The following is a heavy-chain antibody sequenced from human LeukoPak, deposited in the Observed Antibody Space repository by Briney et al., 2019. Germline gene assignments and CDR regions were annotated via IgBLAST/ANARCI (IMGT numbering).Heavy chain of an antibody. D-gene: IGHD3-22*01. J-gene: IGHJ4*02. CDR2: ISPYNGNT. V-gene: IGHV1-18*01. CDR3: ARGPHERSGYPDD. Sequence: ASVKVSCKPYGYTFNTYGITWVRQAPGQGLEWMGWISPYNGNTNYALKFQGRVTLTTDTSTSTAYMELRSLRSDDTAVYYCARGPHERSGYPDDWGQGTLVTVSS. CDR1: GYTFNTYG.